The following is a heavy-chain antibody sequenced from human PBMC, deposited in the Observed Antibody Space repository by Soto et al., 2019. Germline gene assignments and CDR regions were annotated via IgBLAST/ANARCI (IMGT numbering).Heavy chain of an antibody. D-gene: IGHD1-26*01. J-gene: IGHJ6*02. CDR3: AITTSDNYYGMDV. Sequence: ASVKVSCKASGYTFTGYYMHWVRQAPGQGLEWMGWINPNSGGTNYAQKFQGWVTMTRDTSISTAYMELSRLRSDDTAVYYCAITTSDNYYGMDVWGRGTTVTVSS. CDR1: GYTFTGYY. V-gene: IGHV1-2*04. CDR2: INPNSGGT.